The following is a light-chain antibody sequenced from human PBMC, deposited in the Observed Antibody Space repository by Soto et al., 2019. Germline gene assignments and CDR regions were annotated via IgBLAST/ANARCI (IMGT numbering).Light chain of an antibody. CDR1: QSLLHSNGYNY. Sequence: DTVMTQSPLSLPVTPGESASISCRSSQSLLHSNGYNYLDWYLQKPGQSPQLLISLGSNRASGVPDRFSGSGSGTDFTLKISRVEAEDVGIYYCMQALHSPPTFGGGTKVEIK. J-gene: IGKJ4*01. CDR3: MQALHSPPT. CDR2: LGS. V-gene: IGKV2-28*01.